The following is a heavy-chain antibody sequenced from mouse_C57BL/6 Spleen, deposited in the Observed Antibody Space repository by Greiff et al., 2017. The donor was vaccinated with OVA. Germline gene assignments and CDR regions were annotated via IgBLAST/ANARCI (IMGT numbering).Heavy chain of an antibody. CDR3: ASHHYYGSSEGAMDY. CDR1: GFTFSSYA. V-gene: IGHV5-4*03. Sequence: EVMLVESGGGLVKPGGSLKLSCAASGFTFSSYAMSWVRQTPEKRLEWVATISDGGSYTYYPDNVKGRFTISRDNAKNNLYLQMSHLKSEDTAMYYCASHHYYGSSEGAMDYWGQGTSVTVSS. D-gene: IGHD1-1*01. J-gene: IGHJ4*01. CDR2: ISDGGSYT.